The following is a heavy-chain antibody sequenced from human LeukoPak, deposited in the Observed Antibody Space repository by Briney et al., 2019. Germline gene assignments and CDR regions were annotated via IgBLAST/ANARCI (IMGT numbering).Heavy chain of an antibody. CDR2: IYYSGST. J-gene: IGHJ5*02. CDR1: GGSISSSSYY. Sequence: SETLSLTCTVSGGSISSSSYYWGWIRQPPGKGLEWIGNIYYSGSTFYNPSLKSRVTISVDTSKNQFSLNLGSVTAADTAVYYCASRVAAAGTGFDPWGQGTLVTVSS. CDR3: ASRVAAAGTGFDP. D-gene: IGHD6-13*01. V-gene: IGHV4-39*01.